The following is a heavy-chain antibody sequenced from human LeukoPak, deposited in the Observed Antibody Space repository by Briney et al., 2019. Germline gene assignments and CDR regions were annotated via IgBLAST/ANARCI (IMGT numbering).Heavy chain of an antibody. V-gene: IGHV4-39*01. CDR1: GGPIRSSGFY. J-gene: IGHJ4*02. Sequence: SETPSLTCTVSGGPIRSSGFYWGWIRQTPGKGLEWIGSIHYTGSTYYNPSLKSRVTVSVDTSRNQFSLKVTSVTAADTAFYYCARHTRSGYSYGYEDWGQGTPVTVSS. CDR2: IHYTGST. CDR3: ARHTRSGYSYGYED. D-gene: IGHD5-18*01.